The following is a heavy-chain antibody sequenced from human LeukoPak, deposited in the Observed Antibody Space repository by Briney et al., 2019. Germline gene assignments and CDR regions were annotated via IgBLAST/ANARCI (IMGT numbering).Heavy chain of an antibody. D-gene: IGHD6-19*01. V-gene: IGHV3-21*01. Sequence: GGSLRLSCEASGFTFSSYSMNWVRQAPGKGLEWVSSISSRSTYINYADSLKGRFTISRDNVKNSLYLQMNSLRADDTAVYYCARDSGDAFDIWGQGTMVTVSS. CDR1: GFTFSSYS. CDR3: ARDSGDAFDI. CDR2: ISSRSTYI. J-gene: IGHJ3*02.